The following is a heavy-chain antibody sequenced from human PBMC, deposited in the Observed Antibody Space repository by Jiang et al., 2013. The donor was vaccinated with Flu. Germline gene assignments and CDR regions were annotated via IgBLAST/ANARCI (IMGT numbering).Heavy chain of an antibody. CDR1: GFTFSSYG. CDR2: IWYDGSNK. V-gene: IGHV3-33*01. Sequence: VQLVESGGGVVQPGRSLRLSCAASGFTFSSYGMHWVRQAPGKGLEWVAVIWYDGSNKYYADSVKGRFTISRDNSKNTLYLQMNSLRAEDTAVYYCARPSPITMVRGWDAFDIWGQGTMVTVSS. CDR3: ARPSPITMVRGWDAFDI. J-gene: IGHJ3*02. D-gene: IGHD3-10*01.